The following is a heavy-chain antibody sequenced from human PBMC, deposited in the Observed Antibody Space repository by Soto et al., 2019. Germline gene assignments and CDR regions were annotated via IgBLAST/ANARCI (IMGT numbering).Heavy chain of an antibody. CDR2: IDPSDSQT. Sequence: EALHISGKVSGDSFGVSCITWVRQQPGKGLELMGRIDPSDSQTYYSPSLRGHVTISATKSITTVFLQWSSLRASDTAMYYCARQIYDSDTGPNFQYYFDSWGQGTPVNVSA. J-gene: IGHJ4*02. D-gene: IGHD3-22*01. CDR1: GDSFGVSC. CDR3: ARQIYDSDTGPNFQYYFDS. V-gene: IGHV5-10-1*01.